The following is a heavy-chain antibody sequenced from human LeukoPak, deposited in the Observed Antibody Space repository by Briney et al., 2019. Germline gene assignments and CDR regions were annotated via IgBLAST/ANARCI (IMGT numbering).Heavy chain of an antibody. J-gene: IGHJ2*01. Sequence: PSETLSLTCAIYGGSFSGYYWSWIRQPPGKGLEWIGSIYYSGSTYYNPSLKSRVTISVDTSKNQFSLKLSSVTAADTAVYYCARDYGDYDWYFDLWGRGTLVTVSS. CDR3: ARDYGDYDWYFDL. V-gene: IGHV4-34*01. CDR1: GGSFSGYY. CDR2: IYYSGST. D-gene: IGHD4-17*01.